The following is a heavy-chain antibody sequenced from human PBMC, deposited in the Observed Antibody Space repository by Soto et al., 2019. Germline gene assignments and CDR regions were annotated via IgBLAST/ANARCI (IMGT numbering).Heavy chain of an antibody. CDR1: GGSISSSNW. CDR3: ATTLDYGDYANFDY. Sequence: QVQLQESGPGLVKPSGTLSLTCAVSGGSISSSNWWNWVRQPPGKGLEWIGEIYHSGSTNYNPSLKSRVTISVDKSKNQFSLKLSSVIAADTAVYYCATTLDYGDYANFDYWGQGTLVTVSS. V-gene: IGHV4-4*02. CDR2: IYHSGST. D-gene: IGHD4-17*01. J-gene: IGHJ4*02.